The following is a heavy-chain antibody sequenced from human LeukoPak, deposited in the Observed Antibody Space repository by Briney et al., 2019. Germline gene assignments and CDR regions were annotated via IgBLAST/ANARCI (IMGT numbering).Heavy chain of an antibody. CDR2: INPNSGGT. CDR3: ASRSLDRKPFDY. CDR1: GYTFTGYY. Sequence: ASVKVSCKASGYTFTGYYMHWVRRAPGQGLEWMGWINPNSGGTNYAQKFQGRVTMTRDTSISTAYMELSRLRSDDTAVYYCASRSLDRKPFDYWGQGTLVTASS. D-gene: IGHD1-1*01. J-gene: IGHJ4*02. V-gene: IGHV1-2*02.